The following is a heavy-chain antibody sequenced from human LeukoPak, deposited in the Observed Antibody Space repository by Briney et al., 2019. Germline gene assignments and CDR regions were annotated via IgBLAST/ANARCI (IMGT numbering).Heavy chain of an antibody. J-gene: IGHJ4*02. V-gene: IGHV3-64D*06. Sequence: GGSKRLSYSASGFTFSGYAMRWVRQAGGGGLEYVSGIPSNGGTTYYADSVKGRFTISRDNSKSTLYIQMSSLRAEDTAVYFWVIDRVVVTATVECWGQGALGTVSS. CDR1: GFTFSGYA. CDR2: IPSNGGTT. D-gene: IGHD2-21*02. CDR3: VIDRVVVTATVEC.